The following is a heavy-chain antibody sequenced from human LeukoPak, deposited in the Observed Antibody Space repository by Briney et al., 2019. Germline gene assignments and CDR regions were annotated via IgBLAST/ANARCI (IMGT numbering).Heavy chain of an antibody. V-gene: IGHV1-2*02. CDR1: GYTFTDYY. CDR3: ARTSIAARRADFDY. D-gene: IGHD6-6*01. J-gene: IGHJ4*02. CDR2: INSNSGGI. Sequence: GASVRVSCKTSGYTFTDYYIHWMRQAPGQGLEWMGWINSNSGGISYAQTFQGRVTLTRDTPARTVFMELNRLTSDDTAVYYCARTSIAARRADFDYWGQGTVVTVSS.